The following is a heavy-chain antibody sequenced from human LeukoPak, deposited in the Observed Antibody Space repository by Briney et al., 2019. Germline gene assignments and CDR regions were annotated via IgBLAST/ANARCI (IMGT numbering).Heavy chain of an antibody. CDR2: INAGNGNT. J-gene: IGHJ4*02. Sequence: ASVKVSCKASGYTFTNYAMHWVRQAPGQRPEWMGWINAGNGNTEYSQKFQGRVTITRDISASTAYMELSSLTSEDTAVYYCARGSYYYGSGSFMGSDYWGQGTLVTVSS. D-gene: IGHD3-10*01. CDR1: GYTFTNYA. CDR3: ARGSYYYGSGSFMGSDY. V-gene: IGHV1-3*01.